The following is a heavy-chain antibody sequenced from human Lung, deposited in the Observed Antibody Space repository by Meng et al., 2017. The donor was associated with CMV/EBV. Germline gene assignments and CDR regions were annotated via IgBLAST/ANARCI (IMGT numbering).Heavy chain of an antibody. CDR2: ISSSSSYI. J-gene: IGHJ4*02. CDR3: ARDRQSSNYGSRDY. CDR1: GFDFSTYS. V-gene: IGHV3-21*06. D-gene: IGHD4-11*01. Sequence: GGSMRPSCLVSGFDFSTYSTNCFRQAPRKGTEWVSSISSSSSYIYYAASVKGRFTVSRNNANDSLYLPMDSLRAEDTGVDYCARDRQSSNYGSRDYWGQGTLVTVSS.